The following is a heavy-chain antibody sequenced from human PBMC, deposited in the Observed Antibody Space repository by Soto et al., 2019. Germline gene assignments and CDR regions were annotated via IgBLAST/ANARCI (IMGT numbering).Heavy chain of an antibody. CDR3: ARSSQVAIIDAFDV. V-gene: IGHV5-51*01. J-gene: IGHJ3*01. Sequence: GESLKMSCKGSVYTFTNYWIAWVRQMPGKGLEWMGIIYPGDSDTRYSPSFQGQVTMSADKSIRTAYLQWSSLKASDTAVYYCARSSQVAIIDAFDVWGQGTMATVSS. CDR2: IYPGDSDT. D-gene: IGHD2-15*01. CDR1: VYTFTNYW.